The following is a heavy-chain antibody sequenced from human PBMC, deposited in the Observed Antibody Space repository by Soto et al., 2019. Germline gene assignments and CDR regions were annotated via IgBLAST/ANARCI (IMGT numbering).Heavy chain of an antibody. CDR1: GYTFTSYA. CDR3: ARDASVVAATPFDY. V-gene: IGHV1-3*01. CDR2: INAGNGNT. Sequence: ASVKVSCKASGYTFTSYAMHWVRQAPGQRLEWMGWINAGNGNTKYSQKFQGRVTITRDTSASTAYMELSSLRSEDTAVYYCARDASVVAATPFDYWGQGTLGTVSS. D-gene: IGHD6-19*01. J-gene: IGHJ4*02.